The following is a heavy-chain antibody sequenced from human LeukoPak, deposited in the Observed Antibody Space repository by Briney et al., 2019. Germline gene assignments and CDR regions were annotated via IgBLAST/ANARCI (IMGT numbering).Heavy chain of an antibody. CDR3: AKAKDYRDYPPNMDV. CDR1: GFTFSSYA. J-gene: IGHJ6*02. CDR2: ISGSGGST. D-gene: IGHD4-17*01. Sequence: PGGSLRLSCAASGFTFSSYAMSWVRQAPGKGLEWVSAISGSGGSTYYADSVKGRFTISRDNSKNTLYLQMNSLRAEDTAVYYCAKAKDYRDYPPNMDVWGQGTTVTVSS. V-gene: IGHV3-23*01.